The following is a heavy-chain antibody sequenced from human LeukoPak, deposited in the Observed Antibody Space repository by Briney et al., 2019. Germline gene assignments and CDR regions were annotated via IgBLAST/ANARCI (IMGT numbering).Heavy chain of an antibody. CDR3: AKDRGIVVVPAALDAFDI. CDR1: GFTFSSYG. V-gene: IGHV3-30*02. CDR2: IRYDGSNK. J-gene: IGHJ3*02. Sequence: GGSLRLSCAASGFTFSSYGMHWVRQAPGKGLEWVAFIRYDGSNKYYADSVKGRFTISRDNSKNTLYLQMNSLRAEDTAVYYCAKDRGIVVVPAALDAFDIWGQGTMVTVSS. D-gene: IGHD2-2*01.